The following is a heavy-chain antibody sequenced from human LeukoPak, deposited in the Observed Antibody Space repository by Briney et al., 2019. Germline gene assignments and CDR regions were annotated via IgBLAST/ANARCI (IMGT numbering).Heavy chain of an antibody. CDR1: GGPLSSGICY. V-gene: IGHV4-61*02. CDR3: ARDYVAAAGGGTRRYNWFDP. CDR2: FYNSGST. J-gene: IGHJ5*02. Sequence: PSETLPLTCCVSGGPLSSGICYWSWIPQPAGKGLEWIGRFYNSGSTNYNPSLKSRVTISVDTSKNQFSLKLSSVTAADTAVYYCARDYVAAAGGGTRRYNWFDPWGQGTLVTVSS. D-gene: IGHD6-13*01.